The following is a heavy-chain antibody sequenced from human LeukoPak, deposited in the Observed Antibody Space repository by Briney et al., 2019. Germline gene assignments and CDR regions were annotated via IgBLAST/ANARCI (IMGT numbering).Heavy chain of an antibody. CDR2: IYYSGST. CDR1: GGSISSYY. Sequence: SETLSLTCTVSGGSISSYYWSWLRQPPGKGLEWIGYIYYSGSTNYNPSLKSRVTISVDTSKKQFSLKLSSVTAADTAVYYCARATAPYAMIDYWGQGTLVTVSS. D-gene: IGHD2-2*01. V-gene: IGHV4-59*01. CDR3: ARATAPYAMIDY. J-gene: IGHJ4*02.